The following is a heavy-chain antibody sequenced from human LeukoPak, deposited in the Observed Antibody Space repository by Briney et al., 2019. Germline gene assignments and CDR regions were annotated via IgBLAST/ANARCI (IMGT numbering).Heavy chain of an antibody. CDR1: GFTFSNAW. D-gene: IGHD3-9*01. CDR2: IKDKTYGETT. Sequence: PGGSLRLSCAASGFTFSNAWMSWVRQAPGKGLEWVGRIKDKTYGETTEYAAPVKGRFTISRDDSENTLYQQMDSLKTEDTAVYYCTTALRYFDWSQWGQGTLVTVSS. CDR3: TTALRYFDWSQ. J-gene: IGHJ4*02. V-gene: IGHV3-15*01.